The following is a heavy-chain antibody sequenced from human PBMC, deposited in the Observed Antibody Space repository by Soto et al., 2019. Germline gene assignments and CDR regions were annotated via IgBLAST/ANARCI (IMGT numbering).Heavy chain of an antibody. CDR2: IWYDGSNK. CDR3: ARERRSTTGTTRGYYYYYYGMDV. D-gene: IGHD1-1*01. J-gene: IGHJ6*02. CDR1: GFTFSSYG. Sequence: GGSLRLSCAASGFTFSSYGMHWVRQAPGKGLEWVAVIWYDGSNKNYADSVKGRFTISRDNSKNTLYLQMNSLRAEDTAVYYCARERRSTTGTTRGYYYYYYGMDVWGQGTTVTVSS. V-gene: IGHV3-33*01.